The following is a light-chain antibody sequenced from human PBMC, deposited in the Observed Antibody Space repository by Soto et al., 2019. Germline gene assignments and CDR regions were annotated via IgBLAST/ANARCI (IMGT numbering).Light chain of an antibody. V-gene: IGKV3-15*01. CDR2: GAS. Sequence: IVRPQYPATLSVAPGERATLSCRVSQSVSSNLAWYQQKPGQAPRLLIYGASSRATGIPARFTGSGSGTDFTLTISSLQSEDFAVYYCQQYNNWPPLTFGGGTKVDIK. CDR3: QQYNNWPPLT. J-gene: IGKJ4*01. CDR1: QSVSSN.